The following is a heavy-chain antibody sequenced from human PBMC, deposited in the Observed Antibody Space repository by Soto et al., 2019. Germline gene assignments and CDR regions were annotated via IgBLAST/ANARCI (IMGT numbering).Heavy chain of an antibody. CDR1: GASISSGYS. D-gene: IGHD5-18*01. J-gene: IGHJ4*02. Sequence: QLQLQESGSGLLEPSQTLSLTCAVSGASISSGYSWNWIRQAPGRGLEWIGSLLSTGTSSYDPSLKRRVTISADPPKNPFCLQLTSVTAAVTAVYHSARGGGIPGSTVSCPPDYRGKGTLITSAS. CDR3: ARGGGIPGSTVSCPPDY. V-gene: IGHV4-30-2*01. CDR2: LLSTGTS.